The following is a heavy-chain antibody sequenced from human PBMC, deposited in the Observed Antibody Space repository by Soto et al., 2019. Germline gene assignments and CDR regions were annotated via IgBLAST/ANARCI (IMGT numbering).Heavy chain of an antibody. CDR3: ASEERYSSGWFPNYGMDV. Sequence: GGSLRLSSAASGFTVSSNYMSWVRQAPGKELEWVSVIYSGGSTYYADSVKGRFTISRDNSKNTLYLQMNSLRAEDTAVYYCASEERYSSGWFPNYGMDVWGQGTTVTVSS. CDR2: IYSGGST. D-gene: IGHD6-19*01. J-gene: IGHJ6*02. CDR1: GFTVSSNY. V-gene: IGHV3-53*01.